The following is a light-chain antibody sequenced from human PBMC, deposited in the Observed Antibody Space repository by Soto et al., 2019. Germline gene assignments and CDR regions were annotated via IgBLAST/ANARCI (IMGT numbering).Light chain of an antibody. J-gene: IGLJ1*01. CDR1: SSDVGSYNL. CDR2: EVS. Sequence: QSVLTQPASVSGSPGQSITISCTGTSSDVGSYNLVSWYQQHPGKAPKLMIYEVSKRPSGVSNRFSGSKSGNAASLTISGLQAEDEAEYYCCSYAGSSTSLYVFGTGTKVTVL. CDR3: CSYAGSSTSLYV. V-gene: IGLV2-23*02.